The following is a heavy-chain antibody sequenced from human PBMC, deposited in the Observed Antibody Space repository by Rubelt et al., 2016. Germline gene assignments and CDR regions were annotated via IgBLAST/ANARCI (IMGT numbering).Heavy chain of an antibody. D-gene: IGHD6-6*01. CDR2: IIPVFGTA. V-gene: IGHV1-69*01. CDR1: GYTFTGYY. Sequence: QVQLLQSGAEVKKPGASVKVSCKASGYTFTGYYTHWVRQAPGQGLEWMGGIIPVFGTANYAQKFQGVITMTAAESTSTAYMELSSLRSEDTAVYYCATTIAIRPYYFDYWGQGTLVTVSS. J-gene: IGHJ4*02. CDR3: ATTIAIRPYYFDY.